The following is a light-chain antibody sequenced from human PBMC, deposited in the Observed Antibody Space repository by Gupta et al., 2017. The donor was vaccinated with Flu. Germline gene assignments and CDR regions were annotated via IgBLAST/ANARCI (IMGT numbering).Light chain of an antibody. CDR1: QDISSR. CDR2: TAS. CDR3: QQTNSFPRT. Sequence: DIQMTQSPSSVSASVGDRVTITCRASQDISSRLAWYQQKPGESPKLLIYTASALQSGVPSRFSGSGSGTDFTLTISSLQAEDLATYYCQQTNSFPRTFGQGTKVEIK. V-gene: IGKV1-12*01. J-gene: IGKJ1*01.